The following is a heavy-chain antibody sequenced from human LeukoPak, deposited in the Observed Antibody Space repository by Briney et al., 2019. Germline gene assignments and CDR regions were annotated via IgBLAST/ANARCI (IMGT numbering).Heavy chain of an antibody. D-gene: IGHD1-26*01. CDR2: INHSGST. J-gene: IGHJ4*02. CDR3: ASRDALTWAY. CDR1: GGSFSGYY. Sequence: SETLSLTCAVYGGSFSGYYWSWIRQPPGKGLEWIGEINHSGSTNYNPSLKSRVTISVDTSENQFSLKLSSVTAADTAVYYCASRDALTWAYWGQGTLVTVSS. V-gene: IGHV4-34*01.